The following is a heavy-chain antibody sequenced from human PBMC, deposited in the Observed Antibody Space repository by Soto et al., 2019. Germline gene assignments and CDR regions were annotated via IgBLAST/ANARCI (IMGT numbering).Heavy chain of an antibody. Sequence: QVQLVESGGGVVQPGRSLRLSGAASGFTFTTNGMHWVRQAPGKGLEWVAVISYDGNNKYYADSVKGRLTISRDNSKHTLYLQMNSLRAEDTAVYDCAKDRVESGLGEVDYWGQGTLVTVSS. D-gene: IGHD3-16*01. J-gene: IGHJ4*02. CDR3: AKDRVESGLGEVDY. V-gene: IGHV3-30*18. CDR1: GFTFTTNG. CDR2: ISYDGNNK.